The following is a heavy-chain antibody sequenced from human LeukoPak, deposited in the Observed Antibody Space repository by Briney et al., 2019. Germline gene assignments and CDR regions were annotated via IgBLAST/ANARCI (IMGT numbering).Heavy chain of an antibody. D-gene: IGHD3-9*01. CDR3: ARGEYDILTGYYDW. J-gene: IGHJ4*02. Sequence: VASVKVSCKASGYTFPSYGISWVRQAPGQGLKWMGWIRVYNGKTNYTQKLQGRVTMTTDTSTNTAFMELRSLRSDDTAVYYCARGEYDILTGYYDWWGQGTLVTVSS. V-gene: IGHV1-18*01. CDR2: IRVYNGKT. CDR1: GYTFPSYG.